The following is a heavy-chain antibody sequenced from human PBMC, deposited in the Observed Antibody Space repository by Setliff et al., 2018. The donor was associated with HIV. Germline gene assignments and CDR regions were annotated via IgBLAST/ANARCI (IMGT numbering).Heavy chain of an antibody. CDR3: VREVRAAYKGPLWFGQSDPRPDTFDI. D-gene: IGHD3-10*01. J-gene: IGHJ3*02. V-gene: IGHV1-2*04. CDR2: INPYSGGT. Sequence: ASVKVSCKASGYTSTSYDINGVRQAPGQGLEWMGWINPYSGGTNYAQNFQGWVTMTRDTSITTAYMELSRLTSDDTALYFCVREVRAAYKGPLWFGQSDPRPDTFDIWGQGTMVTVSS. CDR1: GYTSTSYD.